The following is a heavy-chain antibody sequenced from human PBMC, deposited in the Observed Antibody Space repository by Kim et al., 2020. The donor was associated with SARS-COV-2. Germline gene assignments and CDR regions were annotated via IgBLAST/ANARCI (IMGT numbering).Heavy chain of an antibody. CDR3: ARFTMVRGDGNFDY. J-gene: IGHJ4*02. V-gene: IGHV4-4*09. Sequence: NPSLKSRVTISVDTSKNRFSLKLSSVTAADTAVYYCARFTMVRGDGNFDYWGQGTLVTVSS. D-gene: IGHD3-10*01.